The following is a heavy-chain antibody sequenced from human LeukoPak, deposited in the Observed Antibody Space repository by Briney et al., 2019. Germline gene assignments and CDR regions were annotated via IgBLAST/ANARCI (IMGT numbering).Heavy chain of an antibody. CDR3: AKESYYDSSGYLDY. CDR1: GFTFSSYA. J-gene: IGHJ4*02. CDR2: ISGSGGST. V-gene: IGHV3-23*01. Sequence: PGGSLRLSCAASGFTFSSYAMSWVRQAPGKGLEWVSAISGSGGSTYHADSVKGRFTISRDNSKNTLYLQMNSLRAEDTAVNYCAKESYYDSSGYLDYWGQGTLVTVSS. D-gene: IGHD3-22*01.